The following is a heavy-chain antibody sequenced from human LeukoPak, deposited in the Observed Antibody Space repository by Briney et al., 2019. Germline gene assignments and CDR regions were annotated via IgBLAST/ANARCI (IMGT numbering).Heavy chain of an antibody. J-gene: IGHJ4*02. CDR2: ISSSGSTM. CDR1: EFTFSSYS. CDR3: ARDQAPYKY. D-gene: IGHD1-14*01. Sequence: GGSLRLSCAASEFTFSSYSMNWVRQAPGEGLEWVSYISSSGSTMYYADSVKGRFTISRDNAKNSLYLQMNSLRAEDTAVYYCARDQAPYKYWGQGTLVTVSS. V-gene: IGHV3-48*01.